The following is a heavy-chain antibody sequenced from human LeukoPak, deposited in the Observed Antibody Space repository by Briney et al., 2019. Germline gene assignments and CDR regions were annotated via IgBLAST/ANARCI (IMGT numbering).Heavy chain of an antibody. CDR2: ISVSGSNI. CDR1: GFTFSAYY. V-gene: IGHV3-11*04. Sequence: PGGSLRLSCAASGFTFSAYYMSWIRQAPGKGREWVSHISVSGSNIYYPDSVKGRFTISRDNAKNPLYLQINSLTADDMAVSYCARATGEIDYWGTGTLVTACS. CDR3: ARATGEIDY. D-gene: IGHD7-27*01. J-gene: IGHJ4*02.